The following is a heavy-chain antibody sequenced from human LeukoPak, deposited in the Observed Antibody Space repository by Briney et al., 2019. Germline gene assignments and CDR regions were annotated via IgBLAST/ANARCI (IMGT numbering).Heavy chain of an antibody. J-gene: IGHJ4*02. V-gene: IGHV1-69*02. CDR3: ARSVIAVAGPDY. CDR1: GGTFSSYT. CDR2: IIPILGIA. Sequence: ASVKVSCKASGGTFSSYTISWVRQAPGQGLEWMGRIIPILGIANYAQKFRGRVTITADKSTSTAYMELSSLRSEDTAVYYCARSVIAVAGPDYWGQGTLVTVSS. D-gene: IGHD6-19*01.